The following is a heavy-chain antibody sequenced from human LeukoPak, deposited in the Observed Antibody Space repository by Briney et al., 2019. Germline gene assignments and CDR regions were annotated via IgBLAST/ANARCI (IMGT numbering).Heavy chain of an antibody. D-gene: IGHD6-19*01. Sequence: PGGSLRLSCAASGFTFSSFSMNWVRQAPGKGLEWVSSISSSSSYIYYADSVKGRFTISRDNAKNSLYLQMNSLRAEDTAVYYCARAISSGDFDYWGQGTLVTVSS. V-gene: IGHV3-21*01. CDR3: ARAISSGDFDY. CDR1: GFTFSSFS. CDR2: ISSSSSYI. J-gene: IGHJ4*02.